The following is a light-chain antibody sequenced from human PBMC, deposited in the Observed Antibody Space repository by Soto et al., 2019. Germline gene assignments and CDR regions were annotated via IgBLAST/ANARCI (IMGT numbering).Light chain of an antibody. CDR3: QQFRSFPIT. CDR2: FAS. V-gene: IGKV1D-16*01. J-gene: IGKJ5*01. Sequence: DIQMTQSPSSVSASVADRVTITGLDSHDIGSHFAWYQQKPEKAPKSLIYFASTLQSGVPSRFSASGSGTDFTLTISSLQPEDFATYYCQQFRSFPITFGQGTRLEIK. CDR1: HDIGSH.